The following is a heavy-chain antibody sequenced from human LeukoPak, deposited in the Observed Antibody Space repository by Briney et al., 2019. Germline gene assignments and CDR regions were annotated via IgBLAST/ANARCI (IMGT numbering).Heavy chain of an antibody. CDR2: IYTSGST. D-gene: IGHD6-13*01. V-gene: IGHV4-61*02. CDR1: GGSISSGSYY. J-gene: IGHJ6*03. CDR3: ASGIAAAELYYYMDV. Sequence: SQTLSLTCTVSGGSISSGSYYWSWIRQPAGKGLEWIGRIYTSGSTNHNPSLKSRVTISVDTSKNQFSLKLSSVTAADTAVYYCASGIAAAELYYYMDVWGKGTTVTVSS.